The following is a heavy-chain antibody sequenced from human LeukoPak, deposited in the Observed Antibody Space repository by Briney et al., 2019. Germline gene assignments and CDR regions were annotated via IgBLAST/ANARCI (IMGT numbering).Heavy chain of an antibody. CDR1: GGSYSGYY. J-gene: IGHJ3*02. CDR2: IHYSGAT. V-gene: IGHV4-34*01. Sequence: PSETLSLTCAVSGGSYSGYYWAWIRQSPGKGLEWIGEIHYSGATSYSPSVKRRATIFADTSNNRFSLRLTSVTAADTAVYYCARGVLSVYYFDIWGQGLVVTVSS. D-gene: IGHD3-10*01. CDR3: ARGVLSVYYFDI.